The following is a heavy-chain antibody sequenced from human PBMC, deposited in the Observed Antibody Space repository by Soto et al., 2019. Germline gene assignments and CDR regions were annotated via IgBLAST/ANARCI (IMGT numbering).Heavy chain of an antibody. J-gene: IGHJ3*02. CDR3: ARWSPSLDIVVVVAATSDAFDI. Sequence: EVQLVQSGAEVKKPGESLKISCKGSGYSFTSYWIGWVRQMPGKGLEWMGIIYPGDSDTRYSPSFQGQVTISADKSISTAYLQWSSLKASDTAMYYCARWSPSLDIVVVVAATSDAFDIWGQGTMVTVSS. V-gene: IGHV5-51*03. CDR1: GYSFTSYW. D-gene: IGHD2-15*01. CDR2: IYPGDSDT.